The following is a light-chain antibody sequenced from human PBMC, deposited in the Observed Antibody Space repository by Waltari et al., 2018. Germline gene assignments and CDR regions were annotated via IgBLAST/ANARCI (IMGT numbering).Light chain of an antibody. V-gene: IGKV1-39*01. CDR3: QQSYTTPPT. J-gene: IGKJ4*01. CDR2: AAF. Sequence: DIQMTQSPSSLSASVGDRVTITCRASQSISNSLNWYQQKPGKAPKVLIFAAFSLQSGVPSRFSGSGSGTDFTLTISRLQPEDFATYYCQQSYTTPPTFGGGTKVDIK. CDR1: QSISNS.